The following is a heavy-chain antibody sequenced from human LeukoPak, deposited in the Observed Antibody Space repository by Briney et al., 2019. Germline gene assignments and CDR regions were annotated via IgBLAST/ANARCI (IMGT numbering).Heavy chain of an antibody. CDR1: GITFSSYG. D-gene: IGHD5-18*01. V-gene: IGHV3-48*01. CDR2: ISSTGGTT. CDR3: AREWYSYGPRSGAFDI. Sequence: GGSLRLSCAASGITFSSYGMSWVRQAPGKGLEWVSSISSTGGTTYYAASVKGRFNISRDYAKNSLYLQMNSLRAEDTAVYYCAREWYSYGPRSGAFDIWGQGTMVTVSS. J-gene: IGHJ3*02.